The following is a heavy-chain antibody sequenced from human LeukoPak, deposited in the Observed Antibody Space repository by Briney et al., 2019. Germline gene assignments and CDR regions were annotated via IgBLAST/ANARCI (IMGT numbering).Heavy chain of an antibody. Sequence: PGGSLRLSCAASGFIFSTYAMQWVRQAPGKGLEWVSVISASGTTHYADSMKGEFTISRDNSKNTVYLQLSSLRPEDTAVYYCARARVTTGYYMQVDYWGQGTLVTVSS. CDR3: ARARVTTGYYMQVDY. CDR1: GFIFSTYA. J-gene: IGHJ4*02. D-gene: IGHD3-9*01. V-gene: IGHV3-23*01. CDR2: ISASGTT.